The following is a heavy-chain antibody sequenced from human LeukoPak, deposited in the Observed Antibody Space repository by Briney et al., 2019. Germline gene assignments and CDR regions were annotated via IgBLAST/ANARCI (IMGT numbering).Heavy chain of an antibody. Sequence: GGSLRLSCAASGFTFSSYAMSWVRQAPGKGLEWVSAISGSGGSANYADSVKGRFTISRDNSENTLFLQMNSLRAEDMAVYYCAKEPREYCSSTSCPNWFDLWGQGTLVTVSS. D-gene: IGHD2-2*01. J-gene: IGHJ5*02. CDR3: AKEPREYCSSTSCPNWFDL. CDR1: GFTFSSYA. CDR2: ISGSGGSA. V-gene: IGHV3-23*01.